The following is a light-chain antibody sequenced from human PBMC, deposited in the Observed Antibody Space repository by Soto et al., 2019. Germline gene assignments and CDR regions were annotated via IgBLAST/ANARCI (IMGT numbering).Light chain of an antibody. J-gene: IGKJ1*01. CDR1: QSVNTN. CDR2: GAS. CDR3: QQYNNWPRT. Sequence: EIGMTQSPATLSVSPGDRATLSCRASQSVNTNLAWYQQKPGQAPRLLIYGASIRATGIPASFSGSGSGTEFTLTISSLQSEDFAVYYCQQYNNWPRTFGQGTKVEIK. V-gene: IGKV3-15*01.